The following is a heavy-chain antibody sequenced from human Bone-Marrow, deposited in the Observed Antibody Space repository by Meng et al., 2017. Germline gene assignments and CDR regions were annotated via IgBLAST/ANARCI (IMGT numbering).Heavy chain of an antibody. J-gene: IGHJ4*02. CDR1: GFTFSSYA. Sequence: GGSLRLSCAASGFTFSSYAMHWVRQAPGKGLEWVAVISYDGSNKYYADSVKGRFTISRDNSKNTLYLQMNSLRAEDTAVYYCAREFYDSENGYFDYWGQGTLVTAPQ. V-gene: IGHV3-30*04. CDR2: ISYDGSNK. D-gene: IGHD5/OR15-5a*01. CDR3: AREFYDSENGYFDY.